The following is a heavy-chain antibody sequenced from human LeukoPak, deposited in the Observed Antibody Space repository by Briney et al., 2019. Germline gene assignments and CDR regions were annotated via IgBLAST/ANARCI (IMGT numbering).Heavy chain of an antibody. CDR2: IYTSGST. J-gene: IGHJ4*02. CDR1: GGSISSYY. Sequence: PSETLSLTGTVPGGSISSYYWSWIRQPAGKGLEWIGRIYTSGSTNYNPSLKSRVTMSVATSKNQFSLKLSSVTAADTAVYYCARDRDYGDLYYFDYWGQGTLVTVSS. CDR3: ARDRDYGDLYYFDY. D-gene: IGHD4-17*01. V-gene: IGHV4-4*07.